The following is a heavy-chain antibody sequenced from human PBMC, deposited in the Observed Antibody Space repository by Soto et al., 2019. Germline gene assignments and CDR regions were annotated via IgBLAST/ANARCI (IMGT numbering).Heavy chain of an antibody. J-gene: IGHJ4*02. CDR2: IIPVFGTT. CDR3: SISNSYGGVDF. CDR1: GCTLNSYT. D-gene: IGHD2-8*02. V-gene: IGHV1-69*01. Sequence: QVQLLQSGAELKKPGSSVRVSCKASGCTLNSYTISWVRQAPGQGLEWMGGIIPVFGTTDYAQKFQGRVTITAGQSTGTAYLDLCSLRSEDTAIYYCSISNSYGGVDFWGQGTLVTVSS.